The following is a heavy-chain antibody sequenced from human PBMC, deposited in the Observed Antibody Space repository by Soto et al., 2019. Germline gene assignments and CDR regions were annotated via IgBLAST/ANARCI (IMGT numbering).Heavy chain of an antibody. V-gene: IGHV3-21*01. CDR1: VFTFLSFT. CDR3: TRDASRDSSARGWFDP. Sequence: GWSLRLSCASSVFTFLSFTMNWVRQAPGKGLEWVSTISSNSAYIYYTDALRGRFTISRDNAKNSLHLQMNSLRAEDTAVYYCTRDASRDSSARGWFDPWGPGTLVTVSS. J-gene: IGHJ5*02. CDR2: ISSNSAYI. D-gene: IGHD6-13*01.